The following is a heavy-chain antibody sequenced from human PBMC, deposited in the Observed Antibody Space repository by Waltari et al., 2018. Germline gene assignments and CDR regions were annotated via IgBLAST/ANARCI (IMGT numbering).Heavy chain of an antibody. CDR2: IRSEANSYAT. CDR1: GIPFSAPS. J-gene: IGHJ3*02. D-gene: IGHD1-1*01. CDR3: TRSGTTTVAFDI. V-gene: IGHV3-73*01. Sequence: EVQLVDSGGDLVQPGGSLTPSCAASGIPFSAPSKHWVRQAPGKGLEWVGRIRSEANSYATAFAASVNGRFTIFRDDSKKTAYLQMNTLMSEDTALYYCTRSGTTTVAFDIWGQGTMVTVSS.